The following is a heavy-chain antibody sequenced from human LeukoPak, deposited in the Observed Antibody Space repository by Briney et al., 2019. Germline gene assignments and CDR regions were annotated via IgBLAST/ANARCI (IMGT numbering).Heavy chain of an antibody. Sequence: PGGSLRLSCAASGFTFSNAWMNWVRQAPGKGLEWIGRIKSKTDGGTTDYAAPVRGRFTISRDDSENTLYLQMNSLKTEDTAVYYCTTAKIYAVGGYWGQGTLVTVSS. CDR3: TTAKIYAVGGY. D-gene: IGHD3-16*01. CDR1: GFTFSNAW. V-gene: IGHV3-15*01. J-gene: IGHJ4*02. CDR2: IKSKTDGGTT.